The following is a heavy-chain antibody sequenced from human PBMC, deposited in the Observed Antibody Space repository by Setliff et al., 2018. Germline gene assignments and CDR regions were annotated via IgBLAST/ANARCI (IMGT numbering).Heavy chain of an antibody. CDR3: ARYWRKGWFEELLSFAFDI. Sequence: SETLSLTCTASGYSISSGHYWGWIRQPPGKGLEWIGSISHSGSTYYNPSLRSRVTASVDTSKNQFSLRLDSVTAADTAVYYCARYWRKGWFEELLSFAFDIWGPGTAVTVSS. D-gene: IGHD3-10*01. CDR2: ISHSGST. J-gene: IGHJ3*02. V-gene: IGHV4-38-2*02. CDR1: GYSISSGHY.